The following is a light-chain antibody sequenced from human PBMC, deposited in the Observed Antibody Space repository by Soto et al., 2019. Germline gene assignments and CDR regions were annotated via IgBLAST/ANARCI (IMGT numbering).Light chain of an antibody. CDR1: QSVFYSSNSQNY. CDR3: QQYYSSPVT. Sequence: DIVMTQSPDSLAVSLGERATINCKSSQSVFYSSNSQNYLAWYQQKLGQPPKLLIYWASTRQSGVSDRFSGSGSGTDFTLTISSLQAEDVAVYYCQQYYSSPVTFGQGTRLEIK. J-gene: IGKJ5*01. CDR2: WAS. V-gene: IGKV4-1*01.